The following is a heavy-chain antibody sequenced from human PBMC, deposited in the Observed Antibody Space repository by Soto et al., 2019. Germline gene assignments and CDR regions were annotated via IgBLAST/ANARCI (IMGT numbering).Heavy chain of an antibody. Sequence: SENLSLTCTVSGGSISSGGYYWSWIRQHQGKGLEWIGYIYYSGSTYYNPSLKSRVTISVDTSKNQFFLKLSSVPAADTAVYYCTRESRWYFEDLWGQGTLVTVSS. V-gene: IGHV4-31*03. CDR3: TRESRWYFEDL. J-gene: IGHJ5*02. CDR1: GGSISSGGYY. D-gene: IGHD3-9*01. CDR2: IYYSGST.